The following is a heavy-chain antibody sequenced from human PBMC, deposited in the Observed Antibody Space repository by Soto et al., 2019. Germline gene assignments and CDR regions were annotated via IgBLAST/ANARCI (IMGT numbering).Heavy chain of an antibody. J-gene: IGHJ4*02. CDR2: ISAIFGTA. CDR3: ARSTMVRGVISFYYGY. V-gene: IGHV1-69*13. Sequence: SVKVSCKASGGTFTSYAISWVRQAPGQGLEWMGGISAIFGTANYAQKFQGRVTITADESTSTAYMELSSLRSEDTAVYYCARSTMVRGVISFYYGYWGQGTLVTVSS. D-gene: IGHD3-10*01. CDR1: GGTFTSYA.